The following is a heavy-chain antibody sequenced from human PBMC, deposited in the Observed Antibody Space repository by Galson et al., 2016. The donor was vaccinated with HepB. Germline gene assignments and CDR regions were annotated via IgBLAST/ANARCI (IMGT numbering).Heavy chain of an antibody. D-gene: IGHD4-11*01. J-gene: IGHJ4*02. CDR2: IYFSGTN. CDR1: RGSINSGDYY. V-gene: IGHV4-30-4*01. Sequence: TLSLTCTVSRGSINSGDYYWSWLRQSPGKGLEWIGYIYFSGTNSYNPSLQSRVTISIDTSKNQLPPGLISVTAAAPAIYFCAKVISTVALVFDSWGQGTLVTVSS. CDR3: AKVISTVALVFDS.